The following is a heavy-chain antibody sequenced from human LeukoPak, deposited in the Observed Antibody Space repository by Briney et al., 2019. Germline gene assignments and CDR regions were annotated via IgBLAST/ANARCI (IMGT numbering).Heavy chain of an antibody. CDR3: ARTGSSWPLYYYYYMDV. CDR2: ISYLGST. J-gene: IGHJ6*03. CDR1: GDSFTTHY. Sequence: PSETLSLTCTVSGDSFTTHYWSWIRQPPGRGLEWIGYISYLGSTNYNPSLKSRVTISIDTSKNEVSLMLTSVTAADTAVYYCARTGSSWPLYYYYYMDVWGKGTTVTVSS. D-gene: IGHD6-13*01. V-gene: IGHV4-59*11.